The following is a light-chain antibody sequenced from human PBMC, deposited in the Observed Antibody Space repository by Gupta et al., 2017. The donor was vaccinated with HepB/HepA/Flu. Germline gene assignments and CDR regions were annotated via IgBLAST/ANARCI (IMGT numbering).Light chain of an antibody. CDR3: AAWYDSVNVM. V-gene: IGLV1-47*02. Sequence: SVVTQPPPVSGTPGQRVTISCSGSSSNIGSNYIYLYQHLPGTAPNLLIFSNNHRPSAVPVRFSGSKSGTSTTLAISGLRSEDEADYYYAAWYDSVNVMFGGGTKLTVL. CDR2: SNN. CDR1: SSNIGSNY. J-gene: IGLJ3*02.